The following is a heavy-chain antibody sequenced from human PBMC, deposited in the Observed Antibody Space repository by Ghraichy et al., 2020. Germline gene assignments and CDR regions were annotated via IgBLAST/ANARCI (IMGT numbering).Heavy chain of an antibody. Sequence: GGSLRLSCAASGFTFSEHYMDWVRQAQGKGLEWVGRSRNKANSYTTEYAASVKGRFTISRDDSKNSLYLQMNSLKTEDTAVYYCAKLGYCVTTTCRGLGNWGQETLVTVAS. CDR2: SRNKANSYTT. V-gene: IGHV3-72*01. D-gene: IGHD2-2*01. CDR3: AKLGYCVTTTCRGLGN. CDR1: GFTFSEHY. J-gene: IGHJ4*01.